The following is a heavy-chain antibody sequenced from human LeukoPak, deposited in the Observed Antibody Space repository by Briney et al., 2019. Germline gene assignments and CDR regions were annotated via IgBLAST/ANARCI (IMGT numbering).Heavy chain of an antibody. V-gene: IGHV1-2*02. J-gene: IGHJ6*03. D-gene: IGHD6-13*01. Sequence: ASVKVSCKASGYTFTGYYMHWVRQAPGQGLEWMGWINPNSGGTNYAQKFQGRVTMTRDTSISTAYMELSRLRSDDTAVYYCARAATRAAAYYYYMDVWGKGTTVTVSS. CDR3: ARAATRAAAYYYYMDV. CDR2: INPNSGGT. CDR1: GYTFTGYY.